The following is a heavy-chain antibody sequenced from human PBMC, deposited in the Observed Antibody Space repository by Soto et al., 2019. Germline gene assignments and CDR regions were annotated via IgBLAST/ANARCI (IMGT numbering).Heavy chain of an antibody. D-gene: IGHD3-10*01. J-gene: IGHJ4*02. Sequence: ASVKVSCKASGYTFTSYGISWVRQAPGQGLEWMGWISAYNGNTNYAQKFQGRVTMTRNTSISTAYMELSSLRSEDTAVYYCARAYYYGSGSYYLGYWGQGTLVTVSS. CDR1: GYTFTSYG. CDR2: ISAYNGNT. V-gene: IGHV1-18*01. CDR3: ARAYYYGSGSYYLGY.